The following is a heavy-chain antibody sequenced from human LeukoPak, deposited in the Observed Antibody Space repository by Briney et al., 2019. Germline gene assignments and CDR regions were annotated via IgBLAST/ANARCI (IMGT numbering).Heavy chain of an antibody. CDR2: IYYSGST. CDR3: ARQSPTDEGY. Sequence: SETLSLTCTVSGGSISSSSYYWGWIRQPPGKGLEWIGSIYYSGSTYYNPSLKSRVTISVDTSKNQFSLKLSSVTAADTAVYYCARQSPTDEGYWGQGTLVTVSS. V-gene: IGHV4-39*01. CDR1: GGSISSSSYY. J-gene: IGHJ4*02. D-gene: IGHD4-11*01.